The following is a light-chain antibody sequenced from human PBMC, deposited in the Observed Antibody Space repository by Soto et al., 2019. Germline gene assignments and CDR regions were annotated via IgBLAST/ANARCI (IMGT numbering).Light chain of an antibody. CDR1: QSISSY. CDR3: QQGYSTPIT. Sequence: DIPMTQSASSLSASVGDRVTITCRASQSISSYLNWYQQKPGKAPKLLIYAASSLQSGVPSRFGGSGSGTDFTLTISSLQPEDFATYDCQQGYSTPITFGPGTKVDIK. J-gene: IGKJ3*01. CDR2: AAS. V-gene: IGKV1-39*01.